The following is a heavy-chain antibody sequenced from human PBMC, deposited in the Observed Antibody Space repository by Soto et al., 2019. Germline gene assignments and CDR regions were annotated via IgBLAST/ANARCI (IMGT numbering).Heavy chain of an antibody. D-gene: IGHD1-26*01. J-gene: IGHJ5*02. CDR1: GYTFTSYD. Sequence: GASVKVSCKASGYTFTSYDINWVRQATGQGLEWMGWMNPNSGNTGYAQKFQGRVTMTRNTSISTAYMELSSLRSEDTAVYYCARSPVGAVEYNWFDPWGQGTLVTVSS. CDR3: ARSPVGAVEYNWFDP. V-gene: IGHV1-8*01. CDR2: MNPNSGNT.